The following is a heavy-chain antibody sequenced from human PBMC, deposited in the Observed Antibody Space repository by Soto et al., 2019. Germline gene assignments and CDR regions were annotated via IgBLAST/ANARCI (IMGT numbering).Heavy chain of an antibody. CDR3: ARALYGSGKHNWFDP. CDR1: GFTFSSYG. Sequence: GGSLRLSCAASGFTFSSYGMHWVRQAPGKGLEWVAVIWYDGSNKYYADSVKGRFTISRDNSKNTLYLQMNSLRAEDTAVYYCARALYGSGKHNWFDPWGQGTLVTVSS. V-gene: IGHV3-33*01. D-gene: IGHD3-10*01. J-gene: IGHJ5*02. CDR2: IWYDGSNK.